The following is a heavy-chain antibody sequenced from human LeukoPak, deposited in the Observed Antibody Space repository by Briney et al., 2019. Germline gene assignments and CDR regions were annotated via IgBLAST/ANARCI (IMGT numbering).Heavy chain of an antibody. CDR2: IYYTGST. J-gene: IGHJ3*01. CDR3: ARTTWGYAFDL. CDR1: GGSISSGGYY. D-gene: IGHD3-16*01. Sequence: PSETLSLTCTVSGGSISSGGYYWSWIRQHPGKGLEWIGYIYYTGSTNYNPSLKRRVTISLDTSKIQFSLKLTSVTAADTALYYCARTTWGYAFDLWGQGTMVTVSS. V-gene: IGHV4-61*08.